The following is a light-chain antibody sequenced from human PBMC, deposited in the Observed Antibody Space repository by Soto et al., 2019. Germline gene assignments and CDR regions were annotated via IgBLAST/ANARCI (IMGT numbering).Light chain of an antibody. CDR3: QQSYSTPWT. Sequence: DIQMTQSPSSLSASVGDRVTITCRASQSSSSYLDWYQQKPGKAPKLLIYAASSLQSGVPSRFSGSGSGTDVTLTISSLQPEDFATYYCQQSYSTPWTFGQGTKVEIK. V-gene: IGKV1-39*01. CDR2: AAS. CDR1: QSSSSY. J-gene: IGKJ1*01.